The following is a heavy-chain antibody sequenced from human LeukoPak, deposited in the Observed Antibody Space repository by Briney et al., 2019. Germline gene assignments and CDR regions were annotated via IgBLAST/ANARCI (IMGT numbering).Heavy chain of an antibody. CDR1: GFTLDSYA. CDR3: AKGVRLWFAFYFDY. Sequence: GGSLRLSCAASGFTLDSYAMRWVLHAPGEGLEWVSAISGSGYKTFYADSVKGRFTISSESSGNTLYLQMHNLRAEDTGVYYCAKGVRLWFAFYFDYWGQGTRVSVSS. CDR2: ISGSGYKT. J-gene: IGHJ4*02. D-gene: IGHD3-10*01. V-gene: IGHV3-23*01.